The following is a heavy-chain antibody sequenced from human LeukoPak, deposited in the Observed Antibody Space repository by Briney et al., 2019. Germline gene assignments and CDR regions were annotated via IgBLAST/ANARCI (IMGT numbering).Heavy chain of an antibody. D-gene: IGHD3-3*01. CDR1: GGSISSGGYY. V-gene: IGHV4-31*03. Sequence: SETLSLTCTVSGGSISSGGYYWSWIHQHPGKGLEWIGYIYYSGSTYYNPSLKSRVTISVDTSKNQFSLKLSSVTAADTAVYYCARVRNYDFWSGGEDYWGQGTLVTVSS. J-gene: IGHJ4*02. CDR3: ARVRNYDFWSGGEDY. CDR2: IYYSGST.